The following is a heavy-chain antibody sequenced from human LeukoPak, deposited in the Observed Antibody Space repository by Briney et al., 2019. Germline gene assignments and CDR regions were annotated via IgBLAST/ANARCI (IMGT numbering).Heavy chain of an antibody. J-gene: IGHJ4*02. CDR2: IFYSGNT. V-gene: IGHV4-39*01. Sequence: SETLSLTCTVSGGSVSGTTYWIRQPPGKGLEWIGSIFYSGNTYYNPSLKSRVTISVDTSKKQVSLMLQSLTGADTAVYYRARPRTPSATHDPFYYWGQGTLVTVSS. CDR1: GGSVSGTTY. D-gene: IGHD1-1*01. CDR3: ARPRTPSATHDPFYY.